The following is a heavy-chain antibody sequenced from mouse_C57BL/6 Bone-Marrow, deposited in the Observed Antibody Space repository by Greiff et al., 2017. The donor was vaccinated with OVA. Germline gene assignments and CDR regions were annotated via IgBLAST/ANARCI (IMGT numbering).Heavy chain of an antibody. J-gene: IGHJ2*01. D-gene: IGHD1-1*01. CDR2: INPYNGGT. CDR3: ARGYYGLFDY. CDR1: GYTFTDYY. V-gene: IGHV1-19*01. Sequence: EVQLQQSGPVLVKPGASVKMSCKASGYTFTDYYMNLVKQSHGKSLEWIGVINPYNGGTSYNQKFKGKATLTVDKSSSTAYMELNSLTSEDSAVYYCARGYYGLFDYWGQGTTLTVSS.